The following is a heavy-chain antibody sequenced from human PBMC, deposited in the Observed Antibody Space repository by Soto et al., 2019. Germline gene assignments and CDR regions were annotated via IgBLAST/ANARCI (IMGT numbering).Heavy chain of an antibody. CDR1: GYTFATYG. J-gene: IGHJ4*02. Sequence: QVQLVHSGSEVKKPGASVKVSCKASGYTFATYGITWVRQAPGQGLEWVAWISVHTGDTKYAQKLQGRVSLTTDTFTTTAYMELRGLTSADTAIYYCARARAEYSSSFSYYFDSWGQGTLVTVSS. D-gene: IGHD6-6*01. CDR2: ISVHTGDT. V-gene: IGHV1-18*01. CDR3: ARARAEYSSSFSYYFDS.